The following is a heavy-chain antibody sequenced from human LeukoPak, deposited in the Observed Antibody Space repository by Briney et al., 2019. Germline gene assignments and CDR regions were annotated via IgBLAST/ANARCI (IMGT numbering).Heavy chain of an antibody. CDR3: ARGRGGKYCSGGSCYSYDYYYYYMDV. CDR2: INPSGGST. V-gene: IGHV1-46*01. CDR1: GYIFTSYY. D-gene: IGHD2-15*01. Sequence: ASVKVSCKTSGYIFTSYYIHWVRQAPGQGPEWMGIINPSGGSTNYAQKFQGRVTITADKSTSTAYMELSSLRSEDTAVYYCARGRGGKYCSGGSCYSYDYYYYYMDVWGKGTTVTVSS. J-gene: IGHJ6*03.